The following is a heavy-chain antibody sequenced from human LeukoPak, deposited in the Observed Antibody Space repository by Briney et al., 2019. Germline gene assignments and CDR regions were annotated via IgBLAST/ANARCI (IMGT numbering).Heavy chain of an antibody. CDR2: SNGGNGNT. J-gene: IGHJ4*02. Sequence: ASVKVSCTASGYTFTSYPIHWVRQAPGQRLEWMGWSNGGNGNTKYSQEFQDRVTITRDTSASKAYMELSGLRSEDMAVYYCARDSTGTGLLEYWGQGTLVTVSS. CDR1: GYTFTSYP. D-gene: IGHD1-7*01. CDR3: ARDSTGTGLLEY. V-gene: IGHV1-3*02.